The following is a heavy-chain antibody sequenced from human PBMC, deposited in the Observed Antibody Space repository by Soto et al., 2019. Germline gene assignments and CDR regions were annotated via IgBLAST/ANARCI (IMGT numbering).Heavy chain of an antibody. CDR1: GFTFSTDS. Sequence: EVQLVESGGGLVQPGGSLRLSCVASGFTFSTDSMNWVRQAPGKGLEWVAHISTSGATRYYADSVKGRFPISRDNAKSSVYMQMDSLRYEDTAVYYWARFFGSGFDDWGEGILVTVSS. V-gene: IGHV3-48*02. D-gene: IGHD6-19*01. CDR2: ISTSGATR. CDR3: ARFFGSGFDD. J-gene: IGHJ4*02.